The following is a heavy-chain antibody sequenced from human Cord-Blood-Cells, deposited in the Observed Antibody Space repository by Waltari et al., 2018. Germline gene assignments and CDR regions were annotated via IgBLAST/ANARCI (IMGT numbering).Heavy chain of an antibody. D-gene: IGHD2-2*01. CDR1: GGSISSSSYY. CDR2: IYYSGST. J-gene: IGHJ3*02. CDR3: ARRRYCSSTSCQGAFDI. Sequence: QLQLQESGPGLVKPSETLSLTCTVSGGSISSSSYYWGWIRHPPGKGLEWIGSIYYSGSTYYNPSLKSRVTISVDTSKNQFSLKLSSVTAADTAVYYCARRRYCSSTSCQGAFDIWGQGTMVTVSS. V-gene: IGHV4-39*01.